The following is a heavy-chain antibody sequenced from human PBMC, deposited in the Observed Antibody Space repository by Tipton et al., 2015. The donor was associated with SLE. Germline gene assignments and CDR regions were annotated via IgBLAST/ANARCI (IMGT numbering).Heavy chain of an antibody. CDR3: AKGEFDL. V-gene: IGHV1-18*04. CDR2: INPYNDNT. CDR1: GYTFTGYY. Sequence: QSGPEVKKPGASVKVSCKASGYTFTGYYMHWVRQAPGQGLEWMGWINPYNDNTNYAQKLQGRITMTTDTSTTTAYMELRSLTSDDTAVYYCAKGEFDLWGQGTLVTVSS. J-gene: IGHJ5*02.